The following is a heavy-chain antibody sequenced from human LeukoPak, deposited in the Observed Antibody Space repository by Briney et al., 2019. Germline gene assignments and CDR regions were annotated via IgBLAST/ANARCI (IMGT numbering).Heavy chain of an antibody. V-gene: IGHV3-21*01. Sequence: GGSLRLSCAASGFTFSSYVMYWVRQAPGKGLEWVSSISSSSYIYHADSVKGRFTISRDNAKNSLYLQMNSLRAEDTAVYYCARDSPYCSSTSCYDFDYWGQGTLVTVSS. J-gene: IGHJ4*02. CDR1: GFTFSSYV. CDR2: ISSSSYI. CDR3: ARDSPYCSSTSCYDFDY. D-gene: IGHD2-2*01.